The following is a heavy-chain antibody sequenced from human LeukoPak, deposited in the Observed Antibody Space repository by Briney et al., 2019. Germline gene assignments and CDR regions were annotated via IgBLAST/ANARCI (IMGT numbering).Heavy chain of an antibody. CDR1: GGSISSSNNY. Sequence: PSETLSLTCTVSGGSISSSNNYWGWIRQPPGKGLEWIGSIYYSGTTHYNPSLQSRVTISVDTSKNQFSLKVTSVTAADTAVYFCARDGLPTRLFDYWGQGTQVTVSS. J-gene: IGHJ4*02. CDR2: IYYSGTT. D-gene: IGHD1-1*01. CDR3: ARDGLPTRLFDY. V-gene: IGHV4-39*02.